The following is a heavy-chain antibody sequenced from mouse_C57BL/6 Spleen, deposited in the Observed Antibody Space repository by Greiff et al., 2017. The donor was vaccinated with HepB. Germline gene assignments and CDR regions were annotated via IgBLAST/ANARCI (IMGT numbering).Heavy chain of an antibody. CDR3: ALMGHWYVDV. V-gene: IGHV14-2*01. CDR2: IDPEDSET. Sequence: EVQLQQSGAELVKPGASVKLSCTASGFNIKDYYMHWVKQRTEQGLEWIGRIDPEDSETKYAPKFQGKATITADTSSNTAYLQLSSLTSEDTAVYYCALMGHWYVDVWGTGTTVTVSS. CDR1: GFNIKDYY. D-gene: IGHD1-1*02. J-gene: IGHJ1*03.